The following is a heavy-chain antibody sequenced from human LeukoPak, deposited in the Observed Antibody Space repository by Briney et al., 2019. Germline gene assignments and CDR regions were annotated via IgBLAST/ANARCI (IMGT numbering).Heavy chain of an antibody. CDR2: FYESGKT. Sequence: QPGGSLLLSCAAAGFSFATDAMRGGREARGEGVEGVSTFYESGKTDHADSVKGRFTISRDTSKNTLYLQMNSLRAEDTATYYCAKRGAGSGGLHYWGQGTLVTVSS. J-gene: IGHJ4*02. V-gene: IGHV3-23*01. D-gene: IGHD6-19*01. CDR1: GFSFATDA. CDR3: AKRGAGSGGLHY.